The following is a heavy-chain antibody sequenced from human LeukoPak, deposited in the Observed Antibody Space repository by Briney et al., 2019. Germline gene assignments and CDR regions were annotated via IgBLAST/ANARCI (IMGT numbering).Heavy chain of an antibody. CDR3: ARTGDTERFDY. CDR2: IWYDGSNK. Sequence: GGSLRLSCAASGFSFSNYAMHWVRQAPGKGLEWESLIWYDGSNKYYADSVMGRFTISRDNSKNTLYLQMNSLRAEDTAVYYCARTGDTERFDYWGQGTLVTVSS. V-gene: IGHV3-33*01. D-gene: IGHD5-18*01. J-gene: IGHJ4*02. CDR1: GFSFSNYA.